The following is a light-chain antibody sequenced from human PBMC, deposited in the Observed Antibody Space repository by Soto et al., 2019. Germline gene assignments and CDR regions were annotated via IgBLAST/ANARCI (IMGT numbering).Light chain of an antibody. CDR1: QSVSNSC. V-gene: IGKV3-20*01. Sequence: EIVLTQSPGTLSLSPGERATLSCRASQSVSNSCLAWYQQKPGQAPRLLIYGVTTRATGIPDRFSGSGSETDFTLTISRLEPEDFAVYYCQQYAGTPVTFGQGTKVEIK. CDR3: QQYAGTPVT. CDR2: GVT. J-gene: IGKJ1*01.